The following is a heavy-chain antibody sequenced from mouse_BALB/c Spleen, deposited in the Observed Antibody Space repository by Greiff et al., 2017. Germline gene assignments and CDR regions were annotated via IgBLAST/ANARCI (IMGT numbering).Heavy chain of an antibody. D-gene: IGHD2-14*01. CDR3: ARYDGAMDY. Sequence: EVKLMESGGGLVQPGGSLRLSCATSGFTFTDYYMSWVRQPPGKALEWLGFIRNKANGYTTEYSASVKGRFTISRDNSQSILYLQMNTLRAEDSATYYCARYDGAMDYWGQGTSVTVSS. J-gene: IGHJ4*01. CDR1: GFTFTDYY. CDR2: IRNKANGYTT. V-gene: IGHV7-3*02.